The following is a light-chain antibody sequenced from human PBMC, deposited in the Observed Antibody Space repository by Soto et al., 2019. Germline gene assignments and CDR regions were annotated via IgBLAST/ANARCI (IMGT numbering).Light chain of an antibody. V-gene: IGLV2-14*03. CDR3: SSYAGSNNLV. J-gene: IGLJ3*02. Sequence: QSVLTQPASVSGSPGQSITISCTGTSSDVGAYIFVSWYQQHPGKAPKLMIYDIINRPSGVSNRFSGSKSGNTASLTVSGLQAEDEADYYCSSYAGSNNLVFGGGTKLTVL. CDR2: DII. CDR1: SSDVGAYIF.